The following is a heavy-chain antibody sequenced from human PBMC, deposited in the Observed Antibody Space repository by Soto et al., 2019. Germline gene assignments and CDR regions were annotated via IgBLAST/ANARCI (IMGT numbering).Heavy chain of an antibody. J-gene: IGHJ4*02. CDR3: AXLPGACSYDNSDYDFQDY. D-gene: IGHD3-22*01. CDR1: GLSVVSSY. V-gene: IGHV3-53*01. CDR2: IYPDDNT. Sequence: GGSLRLSCAASGLSVVSSYMNWFRQSPQKGLEWISVIYPDDNTYYAESVRGRFTLSKDSSRNTVSLQMNSLRAEDTAAYYCAXLPGACSYDNSDYDFQDYWGQGTMVTGS.